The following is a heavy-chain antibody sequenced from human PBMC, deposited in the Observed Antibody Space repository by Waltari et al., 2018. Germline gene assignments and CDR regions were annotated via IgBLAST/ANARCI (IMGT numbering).Heavy chain of an antibody. CDR1: GYTFTGYY. D-gene: IGHD1-26*01. CDR2: INTNRGDT. J-gene: IGHJ4*02. V-gene: IGHV1-2*02. CDR3: ARGGSSSCDY. Sequence: QVQLVQSGAEGQKPGASVKVSCKASGYTFTGYYMHWARQAPGQGLEWMGWINTNRGDTNSAQKFQGRVTVTRDTSISTAYMELSRLTSDDTAVYYCARGGSSSCDYWGKGTLVTVSP.